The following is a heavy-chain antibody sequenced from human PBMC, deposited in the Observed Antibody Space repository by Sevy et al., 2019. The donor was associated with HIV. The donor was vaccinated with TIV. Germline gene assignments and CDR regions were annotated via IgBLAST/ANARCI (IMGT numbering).Heavy chain of an antibody. CDR3: AKDNSGYYYYGMDV. CDR1: GFSFGDYV. J-gene: IGHJ6*02. D-gene: IGHD3-22*01. CDR2: IWDDESNK. Sequence: GGSLRLSCTASGFSFGDYVLSWVRQAPGKGLEWVAIIWDDESNKNYADSVKGRFTISRDNSRNTVYLQMNSLRAEDTAVYYCAKDNSGYYYYGMDVWGQGTTVTVSS. V-gene: IGHV3-33*06.